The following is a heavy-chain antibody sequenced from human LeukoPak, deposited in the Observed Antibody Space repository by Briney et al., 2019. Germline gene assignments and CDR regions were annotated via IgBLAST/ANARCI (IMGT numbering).Heavy chain of an antibody. CDR3: ARNQGNIAAAANFAY. J-gene: IGHJ4*02. CDR1: GYTFTSVG. V-gene: IGHV1-18*01. D-gene: IGHD6-13*01. Sequence: GASVKVSCKASGYTFTSVGITWVRQAPGQGLEWMGGISAYNGNTNYAQNLQGRVTMTTDTSTSTAYMQLRSLRSDATAVYYYARNQGNIAAAANFAYWGQGTLVTVSS. CDR2: ISAYNGNT.